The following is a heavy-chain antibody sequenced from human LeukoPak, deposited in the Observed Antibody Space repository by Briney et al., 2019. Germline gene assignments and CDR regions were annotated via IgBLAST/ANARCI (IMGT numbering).Heavy chain of an antibody. CDR3: ARANGSGSYNWFDP. Sequence: SETLSLPCTVSGGSISSHYWSWIRQPPGKGLEWFGYIYYSGSTNYNPSLKSRVTISVDTSKNQFSLKLSSVTAADTAVYYCARANGSGSYNWFDPWGQGTLVTVSS. D-gene: IGHD3-10*01. J-gene: IGHJ5*02. CDR1: GGSISSHY. V-gene: IGHV4-59*11. CDR2: IYYSGST.